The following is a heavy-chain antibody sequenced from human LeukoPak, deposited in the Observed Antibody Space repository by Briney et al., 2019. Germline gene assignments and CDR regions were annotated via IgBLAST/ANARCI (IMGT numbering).Heavy chain of an antibody. J-gene: IGHJ5*02. V-gene: IGHV3-30*18. D-gene: IGHD6-13*01. CDR1: GFTFSSYC. CDR3: AKGSGYSSTVDWFDP. Sequence: GGSLRLSCAASGFTFSSYCMHWVRQAPGKGLEWVAVISYDGSNKYYADSVKGRFTISRDNSKNTLYLQMNSLRTEDTAVYYCAKGSGYSSTVDWFDPWGQGTLVTVSS. CDR2: ISYDGSNK.